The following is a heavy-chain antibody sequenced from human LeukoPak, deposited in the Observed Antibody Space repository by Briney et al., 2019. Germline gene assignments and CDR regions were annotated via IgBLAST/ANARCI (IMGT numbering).Heavy chain of an antibody. V-gene: IGHV1-69*13. J-gene: IGHJ4*02. D-gene: IGHD2-15*01. CDR2: IIPIFGTA. Sequence: SVKVSCKASGGTFSSYAISWVRQAPGQGLEWMGGIIPIFGTANYSQKFQGRVTITADESTSTAYMELSSLRSEDTAVYSCAGGRVVAAKMIDYWGQGTLVTVSS. CDR1: GGTFSSYA. CDR3: AGGRVVAAKMIDY.